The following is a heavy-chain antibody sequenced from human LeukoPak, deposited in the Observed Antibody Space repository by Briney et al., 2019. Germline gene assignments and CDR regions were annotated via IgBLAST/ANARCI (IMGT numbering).Heavy chain of an antibody. Sequence: PGGSLRLSCAASGFTFSDYSMNWVRQAPGKGLEWVSSISSSTTYIYYADSVKGRFTISRDNARNSLYLQMNSLRAEDTAVYYCARSPFHVAATVHHGLDYWGQGTLATVSS. D-gene: IGHD6-25*01. CDR1: GFTFSDYS. J-gene: IGHJ4*02. CDR2: ISSSTTYI. V-gene: IGHV3-21*01. CDR3: ARSPFHVAATVHHGLDY.